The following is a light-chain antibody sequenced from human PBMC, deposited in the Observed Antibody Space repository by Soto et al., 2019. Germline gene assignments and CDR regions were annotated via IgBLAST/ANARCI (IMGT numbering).Light chain of an antibody. Sequence: QSALTQPPSASGSPGQSVTISCTGTSSDVGYYNYVSWYQQYPGKAPKLLIYEVSKRPSGVPDRFSGSKSGNTASLTVSGLQAADEVDYYCTSYAATDVHYVFGTGTKVTV. J-gene: IGLJ1*01. CDR2: EVS. CDR3: TSYAATDVHYV. V-gene: IGLV2-8*01. CDR1: SSDVGYYNY.